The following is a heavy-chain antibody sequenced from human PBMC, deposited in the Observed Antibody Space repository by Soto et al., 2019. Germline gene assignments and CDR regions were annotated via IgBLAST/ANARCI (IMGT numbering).Heavy chain of an antibody. CDR1: GFTFSSYG. Sequence: PGGSLRLSCAASGFTFSSYGMHWVRQAPGKGLEWVAVIPYDGSNKYYADSVKGRFTISRDNSKNTLYLQMNSLRAEDTAVYYCAKAGGYYDILIGYHYYYRMDVWGQGNTVTVSS. J-gene: IGHJ6*02. CDR3: AKAGGYYDILIGYHYYYRMDV. D-gene: IGHD3-9*01. V-gene: IGHV3-30*18. CDR2: IPYDGSNK.